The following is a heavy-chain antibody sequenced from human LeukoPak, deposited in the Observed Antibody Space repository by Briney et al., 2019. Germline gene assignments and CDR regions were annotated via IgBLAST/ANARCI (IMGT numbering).Heavy chain of an antibody. V-gene: IGHV4-59*01. J-gene: IGHJ4*02. CDR3: ARVRLVGYDILTGYYSFDY. D-gene: IGHD3-9*01. CDR2: IYYSGST. Sequence: PSETLSLTCTVSGGSISTYSWSWIRQPPGKGLEWIGYIYYSGSTNYNPSLKSRVTISVDTSKNQFSLKLSSVTAADTAVYYCARVRLVGYDILTGYYSFDYWGQGTLVTVSS. CDR1: GGSISTYS.